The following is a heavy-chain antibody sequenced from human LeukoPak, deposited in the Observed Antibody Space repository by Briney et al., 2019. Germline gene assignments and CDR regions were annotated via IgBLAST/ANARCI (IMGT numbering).Heavy chain of an antibody. CDR2: IYYSGST. V-gene: IGHV4-31*03. D-gene: IGHD3-3*01. CDR3: ARADFWSGYVDY. CDR1: GGSISSGGYY. J-gene: IGHJ4*02. Sequence: PSETLSLTCTVSGGSISSGGYYWSWIRQHPGKGLEWIGYIYYSGSTYYNPSLKSRVTISVDTSKNQFSLKLSSVTAADTAVYYCARADFWSGYVDYWGQGTLVTVSS.